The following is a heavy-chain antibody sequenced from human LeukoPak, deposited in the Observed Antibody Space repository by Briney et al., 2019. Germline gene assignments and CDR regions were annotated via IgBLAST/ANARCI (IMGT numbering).Heavy chain of an antibody. CDR1: GFTFSTYN. CDR2: VGGTDGRT. V-gene: IGHV3-23*01. Sequence: QSGGSLRLSCAASGFTFSTYNMNWVRPAPGKGLEWVSAVGGTDGRTYYAAFVKGRFTIYRDNSKNTLYLQMNSLRAEDTAVYYCAKDGSYYFDYWGQGTLVTVSS. J-gene: IGHJ4*02. CDR3: AKDGSYYFDY.